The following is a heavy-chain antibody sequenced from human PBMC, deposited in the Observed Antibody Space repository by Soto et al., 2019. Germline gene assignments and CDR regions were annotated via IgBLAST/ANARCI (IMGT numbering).Heavy chain of an antibody. CDR3: ARDTDSSGSAYNYDWFDP. Sequence: ASVKVSCKASGGTFSSYAISWVRQAPGQGLEWMGGIIPIFGTANYAQKFQGRVTITADESTSTAYMELSSLRSEDTAVYYCARDTDSSGSAYNYDWFDPWGQGTLVTVSS. D-gene: IGHD3-22*01. CDR2: IIPIFGTA. J-gene: IGHJ5*02. V-gene: IGHV1-69*13. CDR1: GGTFSSYA.